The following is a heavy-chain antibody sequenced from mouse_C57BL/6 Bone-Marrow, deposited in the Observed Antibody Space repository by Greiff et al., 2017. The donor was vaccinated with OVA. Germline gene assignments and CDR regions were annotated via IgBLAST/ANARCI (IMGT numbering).Heavy chain of an antibody. V-gene: IGHV7-1*01. J-gene: IGHJ2*01. CDR1: GFTFSDFY. CDR3: ARDADGFFDY. CDR2: SRNKANDYTT. D-gene: IGHD2-3*01. Sequence: DVQLVESGGGLVQSGRSLRLSCATSGFTFSDFYMEWVRQAPGKGLEWIAASRNKANDYTTEYSASVKGRFIVSRDTSQSILYLQMNALRAEDTAIYYCARDADGFFDYWGQGTTLTVSS.